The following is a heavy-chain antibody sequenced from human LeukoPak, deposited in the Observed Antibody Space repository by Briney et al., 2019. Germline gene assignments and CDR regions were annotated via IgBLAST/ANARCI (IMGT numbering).Heavy chain of an antibody. CDR1: GGTFSSYA. CDR3: ARDLGEGVDTAMAPYYYYGMDV. CDR2: MIPTFGIA. Sequence: GSSVKVSCKASGGTFSSYAISWVRQAPGQGLEWMGRMIPTFGIANYAQKLQGRVTITADKSTSTAYMELSSLRSEDTAVYYCARDLGEGVDTAMAPYYYYGMDVWGQGTTVTVSS. V-gene: IGHV1-69*04. D-gene: IGHD5-18*01. J-gene: IGHJ6*02.